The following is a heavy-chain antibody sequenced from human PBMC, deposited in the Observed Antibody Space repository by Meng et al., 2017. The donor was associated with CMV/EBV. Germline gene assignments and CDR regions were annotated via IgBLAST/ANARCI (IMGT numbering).Heavy chain of an antibody. CDR3: ARGGAARPPS. V-gene: IGHV3-21*01. CDR1: GFTFSSYA. CDR2: ISSSSSYI. J-gene: IGHJ5*02. Sequence: GESLKISCATSGFTFSSYAMSWVRQAPGKGLEWVSSISSSSSYIYYADSVKGRFTISRDNAKNSLYLQMNSLRAEDTAVYYCARGGAARPPSWGQGTLVTVSS. D-gene: IGHD6-6*01.